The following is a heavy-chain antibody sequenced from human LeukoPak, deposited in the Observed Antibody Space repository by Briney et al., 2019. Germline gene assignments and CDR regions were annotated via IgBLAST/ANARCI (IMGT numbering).Heavy chain of an antibody. CDR1: GGSISSSSYY. CDR3: ARHWSGDSSGYYPLDY. D-gene: IGHD3-22*01. V-gene: IGHV4-39*01. Sequence: SETLSLTCTVSGGSISSSSYYWGWIRQPPGKGLEWIGSIYYSGSTYYNPSLKSRVTISVDTSKNQFSLKLTSVTAADTAVYYCARHWSGDSSGYYPLDYWGQGTLVTVSS. J-gene: IGHJ4*02. CDR2: IYYSGST.